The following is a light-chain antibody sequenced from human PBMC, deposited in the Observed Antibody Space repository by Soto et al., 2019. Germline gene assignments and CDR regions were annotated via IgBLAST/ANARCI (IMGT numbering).Light chain of an antibody. CDR2: WAS. CDR3: QQYYSTPVT. Sequence: IMMTQSPYSLAVSLGERATINCKSSQSVLYSSNNKNYLAWYQQKPGQPPKLLIYWASTRESGVPDRFSGSGSGTDFTLTISSLQAEDVAVYYCQQYYSTPVTFGGGTKVDIK. J-gene: IGKJ4*01. V-gene: IGKV4-1*01. CDR1: QSVLYSSNNKNY.